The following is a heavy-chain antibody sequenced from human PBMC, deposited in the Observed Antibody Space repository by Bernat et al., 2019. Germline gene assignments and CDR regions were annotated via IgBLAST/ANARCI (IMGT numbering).Heavy chain of an antibody. CDR1: GFTFGDYA. CDR2: IRSKAYGGTT. D-gene: IGHD3-3*01. Sequence: EVQLVESGGGLVKPGRSLRLSCTASGFTFGDYAMSWFRQAPGKGLEWVGFIRSKAYGGTTENAASVKGRCNSARDDSKSIAYLQMNSLKTEDTAVYYCTRGRITIFGVVKGNDYWGQGTLVTVPS. V-gene: IGHV3-49*05. CDR3: TRGRITIFGVVKGNDY. J-gene: IGHJ4*02.